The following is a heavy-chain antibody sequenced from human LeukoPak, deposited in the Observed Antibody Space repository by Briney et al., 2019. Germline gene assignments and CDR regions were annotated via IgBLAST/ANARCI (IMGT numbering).Heavy chain of an antibody. CDR3: GRNLGSGSDH. Sequence: SETLSLTCSVSGASVSSDYWNWIRQSPGRGLEWIGYTHYRGDINYNPSLKSRLTMSVDASSNQVSLKLCSVTAADAAVYYCGRNLGSGSDHWGQGTLVTVSS. D-gene: IGHD3-10*01. CDR2: THYRGDI. J-gene: IGHJ4*02. V-gene: IGHV4-59*02. CDR1: GASVSSDY.